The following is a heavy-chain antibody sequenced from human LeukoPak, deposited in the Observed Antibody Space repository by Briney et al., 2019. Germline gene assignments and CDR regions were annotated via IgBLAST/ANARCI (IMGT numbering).Heavy chain of an antibody. J-gene: IGHJ6*03. Sequence: SETLSLTCTVSGGSISDYFWSWIRQPPGKGLEWIGYVYNSGNTNYNPSLKSRVTISVDTSKNQFSLKLSSVTAADTAVYYCARRGYYMDVWGKGITVTVSS. CDR2: VYNSGNT. CDR3: ARRGYYMDV. V-gene: IGHV4-59*01. CDR1: GGSISDYF.